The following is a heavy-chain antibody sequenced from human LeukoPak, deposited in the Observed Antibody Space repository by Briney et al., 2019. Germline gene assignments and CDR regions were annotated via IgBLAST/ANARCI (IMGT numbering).Heavy chain of an antibody. CDR3: ARIAVAGNVDYYYYYYMDV. Sequence: PSETLSLTCTVSGGSISSYYWSWIRQPAGKGLEWIGRIYTSGSTNYNPSLKSRVTISVDTSKNQFSLKLSSVTAADTAVYYCARIAVAGNVDYYYYYYMDVWGKGTTVTVSS. D-gene: IGHD6-19*01. V-gene: IGHV4-4*07. J-gene: IGHJ6*03. CDR1: GGSISSYY. CDR2: IYTSGST.